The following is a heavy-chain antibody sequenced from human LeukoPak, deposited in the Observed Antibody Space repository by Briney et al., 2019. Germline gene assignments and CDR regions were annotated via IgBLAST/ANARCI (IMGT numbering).Heavy chain of an antibody. CDR3: ATGVRDLSSGYPYYFDY. Sequence: ASVKVSCKVSGYTLTELSMHWVRQAPGKGLEWMGGFDPEDGETIYAQKFQGRVTMTEDTSTDTAYMELSSLRSEDTAVYYCATGVRDLSSGYPYYFDYWGQGTLVTVSS. V-gene: IGHV1-24*01. CDR2: FDPEDGET. CDR1: GYTLTELS. J-gene: IGHJ4*02. D-gene: IGHD3-22*01.